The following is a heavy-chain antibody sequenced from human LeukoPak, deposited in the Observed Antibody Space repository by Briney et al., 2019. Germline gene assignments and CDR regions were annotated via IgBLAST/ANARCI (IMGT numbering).Heavy chain of an antibody. J-gene: IGHJ6*02. CDR3: ARDRKRGLAVARYGMDV. CDR2: IYYSGST. V-gene: IGHV4-59*01. Sequence: PSETLSLTCTVSGGSISSYYWSWIRQPPGKGLEWIGYIYYSGSTNYNPSLKSRVTISVDTPKNQFSLKLSSVTAADTAVYYCARDRKRGLAVARYGMDVWGQGTTVTVSS. CDR1: GGSISSYY. D-gene: IGHD6-19*01.